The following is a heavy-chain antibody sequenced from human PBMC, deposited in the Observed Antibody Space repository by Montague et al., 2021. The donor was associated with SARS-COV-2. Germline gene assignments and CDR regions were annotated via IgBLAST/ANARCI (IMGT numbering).Heavy chain of an antibody. CDR3: ARQLRQHLVNECLFDY. D-gene: IGHD6-13*01. CDR2: IYYGGST. CDR1: GGSISSYY. Sequence: SETLSPTCTVSGGSISSYYWSWIRQPPGKGLEWIGYIYYGGSTNYNPSLKSRVTMSVDTSKNQFSLKLSSVAAADTAVYYCARQLRQHLVNECLFDYWGQGTLVTVSS. J-gene: IGHJ4*02. V-gene: IGHV4-59*08.